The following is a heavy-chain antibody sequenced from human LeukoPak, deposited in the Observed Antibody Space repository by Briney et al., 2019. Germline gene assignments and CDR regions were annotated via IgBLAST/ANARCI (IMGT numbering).Heavy chain of an antibody. CDR1: GFTFSNAW. J-gene: IGHJ6*02. Sequence: GGSLRLSCAASGFTFSNAWMSWVRQAPGKGLEWVGRIKSKTDGGTTDYIAPVKGRFTISRDDSKNTLYLQMNSLKTEDTAVYYCTTGPFDYYGSASYLANGMDVWGQGTTVTVSS. V-gene: IGHV3-15*01. CDR2: IKSKTDGGTT. D-gene: IGHD3-10*01. CDR3: TTGPFDYYGSASYLANGMDV.